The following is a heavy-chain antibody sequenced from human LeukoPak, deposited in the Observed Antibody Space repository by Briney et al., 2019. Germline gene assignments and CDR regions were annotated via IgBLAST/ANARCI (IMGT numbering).Heavy chain of an antibody. CDR3: ARILSGGAGCYKY. J-gene: IGHJ4*02. Sequence: SETLSLTCTVSGGSISGSVYYWGWIRQPPGKRLKWIGSIFYTGTTYYNPSLKSRVTISVDTSKNQFSLNLKSVTDADTAKYYCARILSGGAGCYKYWGQGTLVTVSS. V-gene: IGHV4-39*01. CDR2: IFYTGTT. CDR1: GGSISGSVYY. D-gene: IGHD2-15*01.